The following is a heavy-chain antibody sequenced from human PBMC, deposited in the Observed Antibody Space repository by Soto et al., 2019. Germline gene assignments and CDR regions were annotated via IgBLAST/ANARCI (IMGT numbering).Heavy chain of an antibody. CDR2: IYPGDSDT. J-gene: IGHJ4*01. CDR3: ARHSTSAPKDY. CDR1: GYSFTTYW. Sequence: GESLKISCKGSGYSFTTYWISCLLQMPVKGLEWVGIIYPGDSDTRYSPSFEGHVTISVDKSISTAFLQWNSLKASDNAIYYCARHSTSAPKDYWGQGTLVTVSS. D-gene: IGHD3-10*01. V-gene: IGHV5-51*01.